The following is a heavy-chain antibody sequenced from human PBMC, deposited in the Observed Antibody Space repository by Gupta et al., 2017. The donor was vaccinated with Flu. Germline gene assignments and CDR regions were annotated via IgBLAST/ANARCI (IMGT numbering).Heavy chain of an antibody. V-gene: IGHV1-69*01. CDR2: IIPIFGTA. CDR3: AREILGYCSGGSCYYDY. Sequence: GQGLEWMGGIIPIFGTANYAQKFQGRVTITADESTSTAYMELSSLRSEDTAVYYCAREILGYCSGGSCYYDYWGQGTLVTVSS. J-gene: IGHJ4*02. D-gene: IGHD2-15*01.